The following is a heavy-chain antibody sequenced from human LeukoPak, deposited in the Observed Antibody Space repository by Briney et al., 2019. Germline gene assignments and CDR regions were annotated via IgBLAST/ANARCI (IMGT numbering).Heavy chain of an antibody. Sequence: PSETLSLTCSVSADHLRDYYWNWVRQSPEKGLEWIGYVYYSGNTDYNPSLQSRVTISVDTSNNQFSLKLSSVTAADTAVYFCARGQFGAPPGCLDTWGQGTLVTVS. D-gene: IGHD3-10*01. V-gene: IGHV4-59*01. CDR2: VYYSGNT. CDR1: ADHLRDYY. CDR3: ARGQFGAPPGCLDT. J-gene: IGHJ5*02.